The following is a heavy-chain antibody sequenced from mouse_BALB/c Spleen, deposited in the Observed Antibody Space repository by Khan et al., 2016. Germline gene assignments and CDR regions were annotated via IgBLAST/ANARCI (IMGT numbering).Heavy chain of an antibody. Sequence: EVKLEESGGGLVQPGGSMKLSCVASGFTFSNYWMNWVRQSPEKGLEWVAEIRLKSNNYATHYAESVKGRFTISRAASKGSVYLQMNNLRAEDTGIYYCTNWDDYWCQRTTLTVSS. D-gene: IGHD4-1*01. CDR2: IRLKSNNYAT. CDR1: GFTFSNYW. CDR3: TNWDDY. J-gene: IGHJ2*01. V-gene: IGHV6-6*02.